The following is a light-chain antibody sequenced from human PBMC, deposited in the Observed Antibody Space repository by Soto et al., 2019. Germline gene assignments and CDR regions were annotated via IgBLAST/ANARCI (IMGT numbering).Light chain of an antibody. CDR2: STS. CDR3: QQDDHWPLFT. V-gene: IGKV3-15*01. J-gene: IGKJ3*01. CDR1: QSVSTN. Sequence: EIVMTQSPATLSVSPGERATLSCRASQSVSTNLAWYQQKPGQAPRLLIYSTSIRATGIPARFSGTGPGTESTLTISSPQSESFALSYCQQDDHWPLFTVGPGTKVDI.